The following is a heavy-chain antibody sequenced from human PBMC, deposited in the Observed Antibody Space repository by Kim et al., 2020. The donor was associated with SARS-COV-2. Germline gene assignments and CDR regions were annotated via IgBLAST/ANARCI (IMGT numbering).Heavy chain of an antibody. CDR1: GGSISSYY. CDR3: ARAGWFGELLRAFDI. CDR2: IYYSGST. Sequence: SETLSLTCTVSGGSISSYYWSWIRQPPGKGLEWIGYIYYSGSTNYNPSLKSRVTISVDTSKNQFSLKLSSVTAADTAVYYCARAGWFGELLRAFDIWGQGTMVTVSS. V-gene: IGHV4-59*01. D-gene: IGHD3-10*01. J-gene: IGHJ3*02.